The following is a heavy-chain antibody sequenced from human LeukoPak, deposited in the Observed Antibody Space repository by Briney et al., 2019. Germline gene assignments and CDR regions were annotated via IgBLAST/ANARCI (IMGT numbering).Heavy chain of an antibody. Sequence: PGGSLRLSCAASGFTFSSYGMHWVRQAPGKGLEWVAFIRYDGSNKYYADSVKGRFTISRDNSKNTLYLQMNSLRAEDTAVYYCARALQMVRGVNPTHFQHWGQGTLVTVSS. D-gene: IGHD3-10*01. CDR3: ARALQMVRGVNPTHFQH. CDR2: IRYDGSNK. J-gene: IGHJ1*01. V-gene: IGHV3-30*02. CDR1: GFTFSSYG.